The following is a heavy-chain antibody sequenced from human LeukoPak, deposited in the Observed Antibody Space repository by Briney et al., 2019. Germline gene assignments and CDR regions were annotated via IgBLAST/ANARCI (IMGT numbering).Heavy chain of an antibody. D-gene: IGHD6-13*01. CDR3: ARGAAAAGTGWFDP. Sequence: GGSLRLSCAASGFTFSNHGMNWVRQAPGKGLEWLSGISPRGGGTYYADSVKGRFTISRDDSKNTLSLQMNSLRSEDTAVYYCARGAAAAGTGWFDPWGQGTLVTVSS. CDR2: ISPRGGGT. CDR1: GFTFSNHG. V-gene: IGHV3-23*01. J-gene: IGHJ5*02.